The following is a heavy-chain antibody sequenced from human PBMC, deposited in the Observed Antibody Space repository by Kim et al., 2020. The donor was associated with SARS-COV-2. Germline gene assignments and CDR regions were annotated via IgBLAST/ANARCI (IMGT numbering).Heavy chain of an antibody. J-gene: IGHJ4*02. D-gene: IGHD6-13*01. V-gene: IGHV4-39*01. Sequence: SRVTISVDTSKNQFSLKLSSVTAADTAVYYCASTSWEAAAGTTRTRMFDYWGQGTLVTVSS. CDR3: ASTSWEAAAGTTRTRMFDY.